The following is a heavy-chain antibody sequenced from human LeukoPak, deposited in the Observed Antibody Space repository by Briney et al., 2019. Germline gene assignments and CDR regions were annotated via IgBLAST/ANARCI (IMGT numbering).Heavy chain of an antibody. Sequence: GASVKVSCKASGGTFSSYAISWVRQAPGQGLEWMGGIIPIFGTANYAQKFQGRVTITTDESTSTAYMELSSLRSEDTAVYYCARDQQWLVPMDYWGQGTLVTVSS. V-gene: IGHV1-69*05. CDR1: GGTFSSYA. CDR3: ARDQQWLVPMDY. CDR2: IIPIFGTA. J-gene: IGHJ4*02. D-gene: IGHD6-19*01.